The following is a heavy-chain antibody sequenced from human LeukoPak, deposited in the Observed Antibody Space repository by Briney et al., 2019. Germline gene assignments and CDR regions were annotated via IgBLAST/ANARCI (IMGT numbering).Heavy chain of an antibody. V-gene: IGHV3-21*01. CDR3: ARWEYYYDSSGYLDY. CDR1: GFTFSSYS. J-gene: IGHJ4*02. CDR2: ISSSSSHI. Sequence: GSLRLSCAASGFTFSSYSMNWVRQAPGKGLEWVSSISSSSSHIYYADSVKGRFTISRDNAKNSLYLQMNSLRAEDTAVYYCARWEYYYDSSGYLDYWGQGTLVTVSS. D-gene: IGHD3-22*01.